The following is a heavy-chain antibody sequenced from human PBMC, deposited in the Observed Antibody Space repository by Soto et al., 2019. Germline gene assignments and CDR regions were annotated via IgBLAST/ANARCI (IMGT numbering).Heavy chain of an antibody. CDR1: EFTFSKYW. V-gene: IGHV3-7*03. Sequence: GGSLRLSCAASEFTFSKYWMTWVRQAPGKGLEWVANIKEGGSEKHYVDSVKGRFTISRDDAKKSVVLQMNSLRVEDTAVYYCARGHYGMDVWGQGTTVTVSS. CDR3: ARGHYGMDV. CDR2: IKEGGSEK. J-gene: IGHJ6*02.